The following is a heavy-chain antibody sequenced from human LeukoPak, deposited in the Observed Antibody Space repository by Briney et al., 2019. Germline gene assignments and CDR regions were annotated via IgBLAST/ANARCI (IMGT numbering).Heavy chain of an antibody. CDR3: ARGPWMVATITAFDY. J-gene: IGHJ4*02. CDR1: GFTFSTFG. D-gene: IGHD5-12*01. V-gene: IGHV3-33*01. CDR2: IWNDGSKN. Sequence: GTSLRLSCAASGFTFSTFGMHWVRQAPGKGLEWVALIWNDGSKNLHADSVEGRFTISRDNSRDTLYLQMNSLRADDTAMYYGARGPWMVATITAFDYWGQGTPVTVSS.